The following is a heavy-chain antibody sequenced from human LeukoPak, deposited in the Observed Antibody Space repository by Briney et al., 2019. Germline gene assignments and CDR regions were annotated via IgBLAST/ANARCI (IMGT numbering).Heavy chain of an antibody. CDR3: ARDRADGYNYGDYFDN. J-gene: IGHJ4*02. Sequence: GSLRLSCAGSGFIVSSNYMSWVSQAAGKGLEWVSVIYGSSRTYYADSVKGRFTISRDNSKNTVYLQMDSLRAEDTAVYYCARDRADGYNYGDYFDNWGQGTLVTVSS. D-gene: IGHD5-18*01. CDR1: GFIVSSNY. CDR2: IYGSSRT. V-gene: IGHV3-66*01.